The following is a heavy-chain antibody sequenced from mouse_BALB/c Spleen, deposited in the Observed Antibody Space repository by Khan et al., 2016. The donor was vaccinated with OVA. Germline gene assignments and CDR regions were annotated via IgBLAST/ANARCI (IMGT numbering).Heavy chain of an antibody. Sequence: QLVQSGPEVKKPGETVKISCKASGYSFTNYGMNWVRQAPGKGLKWMGWINTYTGEPTYADDFKGRFAFSLETSASTAYLQINNLKNEDTATYFCASGGYWYFDVWDAGTTVTVSS. CDR2: INTYTGEP. V-gene: IGHV9-3-1*01. CDR1: GYSFTNYG. D-gene: IGHD1-1*02. J-gene: IGHJ1*01. CDR3: ASGGYWYFDV.